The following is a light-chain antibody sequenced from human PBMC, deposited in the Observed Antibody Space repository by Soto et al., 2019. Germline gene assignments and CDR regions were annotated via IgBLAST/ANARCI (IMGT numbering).Light chain of an antibody. CDR3: CSYAGSYTV. Sequence: QSALTQPRSVSGSPGQSVTISCTGTSIGNYNYVSWYQQHPGKVPKLIIYEVTKRPSGVPDRFSGSKSDNTASLTISGLQSEDEADYYCCSYAGSYTVFGGGTKLTVL. V-gene: IGLV2-11*01. CDR1: SIGNYNY. CDR2: EVT. J-gene: IGLJ2*01.